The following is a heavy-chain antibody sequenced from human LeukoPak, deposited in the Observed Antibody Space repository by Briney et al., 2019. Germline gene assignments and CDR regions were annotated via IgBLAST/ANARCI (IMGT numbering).Heavy chain of an antibody. J-gene: IGHJ4*02. Sequence: SETLSLTCAVSGGSISSGGYSWSWIRQPPGKGLEWIGYIYHSGSTYYNPSLKSRVTISVDRSKNQFSLKLSSVTAADTAVYYCARDLRGDLQYYFDYWGQGTLVTVSS. V-gene: IGHV4-30-2*01. D-gene: IGHD5-24*01. CDR2: IYHSGST. CDR3: ARDLRGDLQYYFDY. CDR1: GGSISSGGYS.